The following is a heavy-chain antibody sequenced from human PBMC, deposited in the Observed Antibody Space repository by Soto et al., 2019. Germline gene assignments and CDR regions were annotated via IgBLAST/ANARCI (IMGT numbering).Heavy chain of an antibody. Sequence: PGGSLRLSCAASGFTFKSYAVSWVRQAPGKGLEWVSVITGSGDSTYYADSVKGRFTISRDNSKNTLYLQMNSLRAEDTAVYYCTTDSADIVVVPATFGMDVWGQGTTVTVSS. V-gene: IGHV3-23*01. J-gene: IGHJ6*02. CDR3: TTDSADIVVVPATFGMDV. D-gene: IGHD2-2*01. CDR2: ITGSGDST. CDR1: GFTFKSYA.